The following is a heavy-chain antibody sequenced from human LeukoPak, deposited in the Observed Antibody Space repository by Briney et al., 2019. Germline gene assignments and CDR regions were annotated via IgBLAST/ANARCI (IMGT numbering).Heavy chain of an antibody. CDR1: GFTFSSYS. J-gene: IGHJ4*02. CDR2: ISSSSSYI. CDR3: ARRAGAYSHPYDY. Sequence: PGGSLRLSCAASGFTFSSYSMNWVRQAQGKGLEWVSSISSSSSYIYYADSVKGRFTISRDNSKNTLYLQMNSLRAEDTAVYYCARRAGAYSHPYDYWGQGTLVTVSS. D-gene: IGHD4/OR15-4a*01. V-gene: IGHV3-21*04.